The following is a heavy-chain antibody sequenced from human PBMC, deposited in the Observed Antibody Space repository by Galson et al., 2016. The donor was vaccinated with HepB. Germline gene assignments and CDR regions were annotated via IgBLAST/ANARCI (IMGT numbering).Heavy chain of an antibody. Sequence: QSGAEVKKPGESLKISCQGSGYSFSNFWIGWVRQLPGKGLEWMAIIYPDDSDPRYSPSFQGQVTMSVDKSTYTASLQWSSLQASDTAIYYCARRRMVGRTRFSYGMDVWGQGTMVTVSS. CDR1: GYSFSNFW. CDR3: ARRRMVGRTRFSYGMDV. J-gene: IGHJ6*02. D-gene: IGHD6-19*01. CDR2: IYPDDSDP. V-gene: IGHV5-51*01.